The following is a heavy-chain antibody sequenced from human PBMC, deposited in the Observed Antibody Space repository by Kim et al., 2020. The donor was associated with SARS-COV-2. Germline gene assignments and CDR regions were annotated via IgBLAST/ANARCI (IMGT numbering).Heavy chain of an antibody. CDR2: LNGGNGNA. Sequence: ASVKVSCKASGYTFCRYAMHWVRQAPGQRLEWLGWLNGGNGNAKYSQKFQGRVTITSDTSASTAYMELSRLGSEDTAVYYCARAGGQQLSDWGQGTLVTVSS. V-gene: IGHV1-3*01. CDR1: GYTFCRYA. D-gene: IGHD6-13*01. J-gene: IGHJ4*02. CDR3: ARAGGQQLSD.